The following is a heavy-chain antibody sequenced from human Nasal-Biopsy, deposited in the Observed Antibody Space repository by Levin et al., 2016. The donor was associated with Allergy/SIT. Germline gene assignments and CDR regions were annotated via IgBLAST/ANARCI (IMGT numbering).Heavy chain of an antibody. CDR1: GYSFTGYW. CDR2: IDPSDSYT. CDR3: ARLAAYGSRNYYSYWYFDL. V-gene: IGHV5-10-1*01. J-gene: IGHJ2*01. D-gene: IGHD3-10*01. Sequence: GESLKISCQGSGYSFTGYWINWVRQRPGKGLEWMGRIDPSDSYTNYSPSFQGHVTISVDESINTAYLQWSSLQASDTAMYYCARLAAYGSRNYYSYWYFDLWGRGTPVTVSS.